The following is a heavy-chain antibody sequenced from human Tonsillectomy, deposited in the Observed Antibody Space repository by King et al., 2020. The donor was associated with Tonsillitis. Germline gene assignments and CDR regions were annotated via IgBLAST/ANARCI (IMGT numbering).Heavy chain of an antibody. V-gene: IGHV4-59*01. Sequence: VQLQESGPGLVKPSETLSLTCAVSGGSIDNFYWSWVRQTPGKGLEFIGCKSNSGSTSYNPSLKSRVTISIDTSKNQISLQLRSVTGADTALYYCARVGPYFGGYRTSSHSRNFYYAMDVWGQGTTASVSS. CDR3: ARVGPYFGGYRTSSHSRNFYYAMDV. CDR1: GGSIDNFY. J-gene: IGHJ6*02. CDR2: KSNSGST. D-gene: IGHD6-6*01.